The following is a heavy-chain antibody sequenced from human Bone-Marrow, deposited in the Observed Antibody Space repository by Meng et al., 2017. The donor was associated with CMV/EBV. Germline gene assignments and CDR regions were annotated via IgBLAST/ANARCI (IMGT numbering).Heavy chain of an antibody. V-gene: IGHV3-21*01. CDR2: ISSSSSYI. Sequence: GESLKISCAASGFTFSSYSMNWVRQAPGKGLEWVSSISSSSSYIYYADSVKGRFTISRDNAKNSLWLQMNSLRAEDTAVYYCARDFGSAAPYYFDFWGQGTLVTVYS. CDR3: ARDFGSAAPYYFDF. J-gene: IGHJ4*02. CDR1: GFTFSSYS. D-gene: IGHD6-13*01.